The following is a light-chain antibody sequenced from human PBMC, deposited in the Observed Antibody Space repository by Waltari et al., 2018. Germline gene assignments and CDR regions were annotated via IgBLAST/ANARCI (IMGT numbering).Light chain of an antibody. J-gene: IGKJ2*01. Sequence: DIHMTQSPISLSASVGDRVTITCRKNQSISNYLNWYQQKRGSSPKLLIYGASTLQGGVPSRFTGSGSGKDFTLTISSLQTEDFATYFCQQSYSNMYTFGQGTK. CDR1: QSISNY. V-gene: IGKV1-39*01. CDR3: QQSYSNMYT. CDR2: GAS.